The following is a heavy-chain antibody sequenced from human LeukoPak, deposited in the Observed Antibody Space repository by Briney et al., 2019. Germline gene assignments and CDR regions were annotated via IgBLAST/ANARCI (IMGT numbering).Heavy chain of an antibody. CDR1: GXXISSGXYY. CDR3: ARDKGFYDILTGGFDI. CDR2: IYYSGST. V-gene: IGHV4-31*03. Sequence: SQTLSLTCTVSGXXISSGXYYWSWIXXXXXXXXXXIGXIYYSGSTYYNPSLKSRVSISVDTSKNQFSLTLKSVTAADTAVYYCARDKGFYDILTGGFDIWGQGTMVTVSS. D-gene: IGHD3-9*01. J-gene: IGHJ3*02.